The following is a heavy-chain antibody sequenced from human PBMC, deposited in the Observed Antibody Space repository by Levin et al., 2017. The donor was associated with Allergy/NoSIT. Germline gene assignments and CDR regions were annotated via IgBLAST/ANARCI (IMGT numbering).Heavy chain of an antibody. CDR2: ISYGGAT. Sequence: SETLSLTCAVSGASVSQYYWSWIRQPPWGGLEWLGFISYGGATKYTPSLKSRLTMSIDTSKNQFSLSLRSMTAADTAVYFCSRVLGSSGDPLPYYSYFYMDVWGKGTTVTASS. D-gene: IGHD3-10*01. CDR3: SRVLGSSGDPLPYYSYFYMDV. CDR1: GASVSQYY. J-gene: IGHJ6*03. V-gene: IGHV4-59*02.